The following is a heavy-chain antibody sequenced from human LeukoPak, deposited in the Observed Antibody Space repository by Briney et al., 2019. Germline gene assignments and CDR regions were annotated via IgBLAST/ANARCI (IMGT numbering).Heavy chain of an antibody. CDR3: ARRRSGYGQIDY. CDR1: GGSISSSSYY. CDR2: IYYSGST. J-gene: IGHJ4*02. Sequence: SETLSLTCTVSGGSISSSSYYWGWIRQPPGKGLEWIESIYYSGSTYYNPSLKSRVTISVDTSKNQFSLKLVSVTAADTAVYYCARRRSGYGQIDYWGQGTLVTVSS. V-gene: IGHV4-39*01. D-gene: IGHD5-12*01.